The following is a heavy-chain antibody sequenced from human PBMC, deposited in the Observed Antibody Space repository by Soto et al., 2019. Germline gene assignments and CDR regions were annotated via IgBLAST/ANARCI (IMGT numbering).Heavy chain of an antibody. Sequence: PSETLSLTCTVSGGSISSYYWSWIRQPPGKGLEWIGYIYYSGSTNYNPSLKSRVTISVDTSKNQFSLKVSSVTAADTAVYYCARRYGSAFDIWGQGTMVTVS. J-gene: IGHJ3*02. CDR1: GGSISSYY. D-gene: IGHD3-10*01. CDR3: ARRYGSAFDI. CDR2: IYYSGST. V-gene: IGHV4-59*08.